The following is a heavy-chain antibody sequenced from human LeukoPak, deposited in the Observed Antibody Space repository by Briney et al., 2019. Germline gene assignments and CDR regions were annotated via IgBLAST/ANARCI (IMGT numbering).Heavy chain of an antibody. V-gene: IGHV3-30-3*01. D-gene: IGHD5-12*01. CDR1: GFSFSSYA. Sequence: PGGSLRLSCAASGFSFSSYAMHWVRQAPGKGLEWVAVISYDGTNKYYADSVKGRFTISRDNSKNTLYLQMNNLRAGDTAVYYCARDLWWLRTNGMDVWGQGTTVTVSS. CDR2: ISYDGTNK. J-gene: IGHJ6*02. CDR3: ARDLWWLRTNGMDV.